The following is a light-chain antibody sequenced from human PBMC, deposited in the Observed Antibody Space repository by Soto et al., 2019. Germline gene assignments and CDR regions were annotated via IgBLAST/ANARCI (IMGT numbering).Light chain of an antibody. V-gene: IGLV2-14*02. CDR3: NSYTTSSTLV. CDR2: AVT. Sequence: QSVLTQPASVSGSPGQSITISCTGTRGDVGAYNLVSWYQQHPGKAPKLMIYAVTNRPSGISNRFSGSKSGNTASLTISGVQAEDEADYYCNSYTTSSTLVFGNGTQV. J-gene: IGLJ1*01. CDR1: RGDVGAYNL.